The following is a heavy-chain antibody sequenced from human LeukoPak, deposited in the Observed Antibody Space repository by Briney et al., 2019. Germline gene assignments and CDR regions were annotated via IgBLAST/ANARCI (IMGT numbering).Heavy chain of an antibody. J-gene: IGHJ4*02. V-gene: IGHV1-46*01. Sequence: ASVKVSCKASGYTFTSYYMHWVRQAPGQGLEWMGIINPSGGSTSYAQKFQGRVTITADEPTSTAYMELSSLRSEDTAVYYCARDSRIQLWYFDYWGQGTLVTVSS. CDR2: INPSGGST. CDR1: GYTFTSYY. D-gene: IGHD5-18*01. CDR3: ARDSRIQLWYFDY.